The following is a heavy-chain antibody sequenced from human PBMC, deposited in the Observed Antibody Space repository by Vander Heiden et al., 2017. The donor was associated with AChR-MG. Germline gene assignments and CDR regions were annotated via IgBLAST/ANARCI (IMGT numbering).Heavy chain of an antibody. V-gene: IGHV3-13*01. J-gene: IGHJ3*02. CDR3: ARVGYCSGGSCDAFDI. CDR1: GFTFSSYD. Sequence: EVQLVESGGGLVQPGGSLRLSCAASGFTFSSYDVHWVRQATGKGLEWVSAIGTAGDTYYPGSVKGRFTISRENAKNSLYLQMNSLRAGDTAVYYCARVGYCSGGSCDAFDIWGQGTMVTVSS. CDR2: IGTAGDT. D-gene: IGHD2-15*01.